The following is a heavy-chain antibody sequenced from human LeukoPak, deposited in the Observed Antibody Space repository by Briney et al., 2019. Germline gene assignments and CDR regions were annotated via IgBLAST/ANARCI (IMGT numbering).Heavy chain of an antibody. CDR2: MYYSGST. CDR3: ARRIAAEENLDQ. D-gene: IGHD6-13*01. V-gene: IGHV4-39*01. Sequence: PSETLSLTCTVSGGSISSSSYYWGWIRQPPGKGLEWIGSMYYSGSTYYNPSLKSRVTISVDTSKNQFSLKLSSVTAADTAVYYCARRIAAEENLDQWGQGTLVTVSS. CDR1: GGSISSSSYY. J-gene: IGHJ4*02.